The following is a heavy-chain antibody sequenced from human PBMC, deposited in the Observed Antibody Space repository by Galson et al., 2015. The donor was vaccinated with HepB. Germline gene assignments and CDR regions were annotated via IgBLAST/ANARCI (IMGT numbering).Heavy chain of an antibody. CDR2: IKGKIDGETT. CDR3: TTDVYYSTYWSWLDP. J-gene: IGHJ5*02. V-gene: IGHV3-15*01. Sequence: SLRLSCAASGFPFNNAWMTWVRQAPGMGLEWVGRIKGKIDGETTDYAAPVKGRFTISRDDSKNRLYLQMNSLKTEDTAVYYCTTDVYYSTYWSWLDPWGQGTLVTVSS. CDR1: GFPFNNAW. D-gene: IGHD2-8*02.